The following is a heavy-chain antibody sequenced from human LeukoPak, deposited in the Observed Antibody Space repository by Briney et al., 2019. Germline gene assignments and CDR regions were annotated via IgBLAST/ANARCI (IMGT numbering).Heavy chain of an antibody. V-gene: IGHV4-34*01. CDR3: ARGYCTNGVCYFDY. CDR2: INHSGST. Sequence: SETLSLTCAVYGGSFGGYYWSWIRQPPGKGLEWIGEINHSGSTNYNPSLKSRVTISVDTSKNQFSLKLSSVTAADTAVYYCARGYCTNGVCYFDYWGQGTLVPVSS. J-gene: IGHJ4*02. D-gene: IGHD2-8*01. CDR1: GGSFGGYY.